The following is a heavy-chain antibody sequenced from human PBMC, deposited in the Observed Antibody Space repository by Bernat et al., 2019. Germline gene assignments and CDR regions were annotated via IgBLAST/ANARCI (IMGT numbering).Heavy chain of an antibody. V-gene: IGHV3-23*01. J-gene: IGHJ4*02. CDR1: GFTFNSYA. CDR2: FSGSGGST. CDR3: AKATGVVAPTYIDY. D-gene: IGHD2-15*01. Sequence: EVQLLESGGGLVQPGGSLRLSCAASGFTFNSYAMSWVRQAPGKGLEWVSAFSGSGGSTYYADSVKGRFTISRDNSKNTLYLQMNSLRAEDTARYYCAKATGVVAPTYIDYWGQGTLVTVSS.